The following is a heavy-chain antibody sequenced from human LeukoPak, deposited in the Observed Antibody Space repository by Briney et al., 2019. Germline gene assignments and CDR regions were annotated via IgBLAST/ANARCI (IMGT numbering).Heavy chain of an antibody. V-gene: IGHV4-59*01. D-gene: IGHD4-17*01. CDR2: IYYSGST. J-gene: IGHJ4*02. Sequence: PSETLSLTCTVSGGSISSYYWSWIRQPPGKGLEWIGYIYYSGSTNYNPSLKSRVTISVDTSKNQFSLKLSSVTAAATAVYYCARATVTTPHFDYWGQGTLVTVSS. CDR3: ARATVTTPHFDY. CDR1: GGSISSYY.